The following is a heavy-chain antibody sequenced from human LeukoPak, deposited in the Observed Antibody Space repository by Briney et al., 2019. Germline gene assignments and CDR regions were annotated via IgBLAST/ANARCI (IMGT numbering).Heavy chain of an antibody. V-gene: IGHV4-59*12. D-gene: IGHD2-15*01. CDR2: IYYSGST. CDR3: ARDPGVVARYYFDY. Sequence: SETLSLTCTVSGASISSYYWSWVRQPPGKGLEWIAYIYYSGSTNCNPSLKSRVTISLDTSKNQFSLKLSSVTAADTAVYYCARDPGVVARYYFDYWGQGTLVTVSS. CDR1: GASISSYY. J-gene: IGHJ4*02.